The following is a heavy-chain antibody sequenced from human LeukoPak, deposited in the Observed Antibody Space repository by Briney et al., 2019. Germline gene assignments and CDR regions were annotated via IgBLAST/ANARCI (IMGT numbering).Heavy chain of an antibody. CDR3: ARDPGLGTPHYFDY. V-gene: IGHV3-7*03. CDR1: GFTFSSYA. J-gene: IGHJ4*02. Sequence: PGGSLRLSCAASGFTFSSYAMHWVRQAPGKGLEWVANIKQDGSEKYYVDSVKGRFTISRDNAKNSLYLQMNSLRAEDTAVYYCARDPGLGTPHYFDYWGQGTLVTVSS. D-gene: IGHD7-27*01. CDR2: IKQDGSEK.